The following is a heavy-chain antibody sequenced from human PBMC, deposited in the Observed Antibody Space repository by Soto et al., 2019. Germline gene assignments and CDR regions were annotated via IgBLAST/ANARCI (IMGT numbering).Heavy chain of an antibody. Sequence: EVQLLESGGDLVQPGGSLRLSCAASGLTSSTYAMSWVRQAPGKGLEWVSGISGSGGNKYYADSVKGRFTISRDNSKNRLYQQMDSRRAEDTAVDYCAKVLPTVTQVFDCWGQGTLVPVFS. CDR2: ISGSGGNK. CDR3: AKVLPTVTQVFDC. D-gene: IGHD4-17*01. J-gene: IGHJ4*02. CDR1: GLTSSTYA. V-gene: IGHV3-23*01.